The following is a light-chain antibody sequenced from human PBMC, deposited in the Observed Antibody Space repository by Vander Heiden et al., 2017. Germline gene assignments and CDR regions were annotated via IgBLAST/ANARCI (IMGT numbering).Light chain of an antibody. J-gene: IGKJ4*01. CDR1: QSVSSN. Sequence: EIVMTQSPATLSVSPGERASLSCRASQSVSSNLAWYQQKPGQAPRLLIYGASTRATGIPVRFSGSGSGTEFTLTISSLQSEDFAVYYCQQYNNGPPLTFGGGTKVEIK. CDR3: QQYNNGPPLT. V-gene: IGKV3-15*01. CDR2: GAS.